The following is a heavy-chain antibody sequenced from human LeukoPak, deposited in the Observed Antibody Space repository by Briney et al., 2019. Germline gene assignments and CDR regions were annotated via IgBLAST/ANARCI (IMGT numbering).Heavy chain of an antibody. Sequence: PGGSLRLSCAASGFTFSSYSMNWVRQAPGKGLEWVAVISYDGSNKYYADSVKGRFTISRDNSKNTLYLQMNSLRAEDTAVYYCARDRRQWLVIDYWGQGTLVTVSP. CDR1: GFTFSSYS. V-gene: IGHV3-30*03. CDR2: ISYDGSNK. J-gene: IGHJ4*02. D-gene: IGHD6-19*01. CDR3: ARDRRQWLVIDY.